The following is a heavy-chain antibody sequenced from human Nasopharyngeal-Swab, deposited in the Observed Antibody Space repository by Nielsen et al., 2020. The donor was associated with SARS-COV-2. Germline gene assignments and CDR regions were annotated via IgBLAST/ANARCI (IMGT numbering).Heavy chain of an antibody. J-gene: IGHJ1*01. CDR1: GFTFSNYW. Sequence: GGSLRLYCAASGFTFSNYWMHWVRQAPGKGLEWVARIDMRGRTTTHADSVKGRFTISRDNAKNTLSLQMNSLTPADTAVYFCVRGPVEGATGYFQFWGQGTLVTVSS. D-gene: IGHD1-26*01. CDR2: IDMRGRTT. CDR3: VRGPVEGATGYFQF. V-gene: IGHV3-74*03.